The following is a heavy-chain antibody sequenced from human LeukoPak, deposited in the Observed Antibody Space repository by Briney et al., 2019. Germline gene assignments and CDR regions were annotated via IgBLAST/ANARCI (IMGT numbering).Heavy chain of an antibody. Sequence: GASVKVSCKASGGTFSSYAISWVRQAPGQGLEWMGGIILIFGTANYAQKFQGRVTITADESTSTAYMELSNLRSEDTAVYYCARESTDYYDSSGYYYGPVYWGQGTLVTVSS. CDR2: IILIFGTA. J-gene: IGHJ4*02. V-gene: IGHV1-69*13. CDR3: ARESTDYYDSSGYYYGPVY. CDR1: GGTFSSYA. D-gene: IGHD3-22*01.